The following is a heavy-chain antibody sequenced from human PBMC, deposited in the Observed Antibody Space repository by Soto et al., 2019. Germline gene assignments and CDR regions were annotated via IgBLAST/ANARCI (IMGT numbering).Heavy chain of an antibody. Sequence: ASVKVSCKASGYTFARYGISWVRQAPGQGLEWMGWISTYNSNTNYARKFQGRVSLTTDTPTNTAYMELRSLTPDDTALYYCAREGACSRGRSPFSSHDCLGMDGWGQGTTGAVS. CDR1: GYTFARYG. CDR3: AREGACSRGRSPFSSHDCLGMDG. J-gene: IGHJ6*02. CDR2: ISTYNSNT. V-gene: IGHV1-18*01. D-gene: IGHD2-15*01.